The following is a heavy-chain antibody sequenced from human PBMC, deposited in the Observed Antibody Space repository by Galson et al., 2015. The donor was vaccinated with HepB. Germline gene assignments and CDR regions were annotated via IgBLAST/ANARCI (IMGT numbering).Heavy chain of an antibody. J-gene: IGHJ6*02. V-gene: IGHV1-46*03. CDR1: GYTFTSYY. D-gene: IGHD6-19*01. Sequence: SVKVSCKASGYTFTSYYMHWVRQAPGQGLEWMGIINPSGGSTSYAQKFQGRVTMTRDTSTSTVYMELSSLRSEDTAVYYCARDLLWGAVAGSYYYYGMDVWGQGTTVTVSS. CDR3: ARDLLWGAVAGSYYYYGMDV. CDR2: INPSGGST.